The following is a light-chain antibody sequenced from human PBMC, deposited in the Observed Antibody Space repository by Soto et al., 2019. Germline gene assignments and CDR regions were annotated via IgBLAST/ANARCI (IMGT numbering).Light chain of an antibody. CDR3: QQYGSYPLT. CDR1: QSVSSNY. CDR2: GAS. Sequence: DIVLTQSPGTLSLSPGERATLSCRASQSVSSNYLAWYQQKPGQAPRLLIYGASTRATGVPDRFSGSGSGTDFTLTISRLEPEDFAVYHCQQYGSYPLTFGGGTKVDIK. V-gene: IGKV3-20*01. J-gene: IGKJ4*01.